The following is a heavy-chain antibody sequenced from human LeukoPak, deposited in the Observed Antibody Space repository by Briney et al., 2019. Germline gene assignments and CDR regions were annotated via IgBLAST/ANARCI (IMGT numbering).Heavy chain of an antibody. V-gene: IGHV3-30*18. Sequence: PGRSLRLSCAASGFTFSYYGMHWVRQAPGKGLEWVAVISYDGSTDYYADSVKGRFTISRDKSKNTLYLQMNSLRAEDTAVYYCAKSYVIDNSGCCDYWGQGTVVTVSS. CDR2: ISYDGSTD. CDR3: AKSYVIDNSGCCDY. J-gene: IGHJ4*02. CDR1: GFTFSYYG. D-gene: IGHD3-22*01.